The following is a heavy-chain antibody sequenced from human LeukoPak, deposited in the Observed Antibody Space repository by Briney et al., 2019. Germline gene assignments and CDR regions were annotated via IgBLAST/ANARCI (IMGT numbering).Heavy chain of an antibody. Sequence: PGRSLRLSSAASGFTFSSYAMHWDRQAPGKGLEWVAVISYDGSNKYYTDSVKGRFTISRDNSKNTLYLQMNSLRAEDTAVYYCATSKGRFGELLTSFDYWGQGTLVTVSS. D-gene: IGHD3-10*01. CDR1: GFTFSSYA. J-gene: IGHJ4*02. V-gene: IGHV3-30*10. CDR3: ATSKGRFGELLTSFDY. CDR2: ISYDGSNK.